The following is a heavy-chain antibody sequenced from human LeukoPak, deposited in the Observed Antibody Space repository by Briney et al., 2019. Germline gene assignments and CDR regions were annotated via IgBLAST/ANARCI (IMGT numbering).Heavy chain of an antibody. CDR3: ASGDYGDWNDAFDI. J-gene: IGHJ3*02. CDR1: GGSISSGDYC. CDR2: IYYSGST. V-gene: IGHV4-30-4*01. Sequence: SETLSLTCTVSGGSISSGDYCWSWIRQPPGKGLEWIGYIYYSGSTYYNPSLKSRVTISVDTSKNQFSLKLSSVTAADTAVYYCASGDYGDWNDAFDIWGQGTMVTVSS. D-gene: IGHD4-17*01.